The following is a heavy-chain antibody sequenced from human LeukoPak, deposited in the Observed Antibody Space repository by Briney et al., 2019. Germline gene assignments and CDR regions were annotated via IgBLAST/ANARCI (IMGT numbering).Heavy chain of an antibody. V-gene: IGHV1-2*02. Sequence: ASVKVSCKASGYTFTGYYMHWVRQAPGQGLEWMGWINPNSGGTNYAQKFQGRVTMTRDTSISTAYMELSRLRSDDTAVYYCAXXSXGIAARMIDYWGQGTLVTVSS. D-gene: IGHD6-13*01. CDR2: INPNSGGT. CDR1: GYTFTGYY. J-gene: IGHJ4*02. CDR3: AXXSXGIAARMIDY.